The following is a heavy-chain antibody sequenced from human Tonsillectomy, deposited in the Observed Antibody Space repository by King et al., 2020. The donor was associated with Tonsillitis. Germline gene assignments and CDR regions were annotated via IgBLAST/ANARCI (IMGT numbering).Heavy chain of an antibody. CDR2: IRYDGSKK. CDR1: GFTFSSYD. CDR3: AKHDYVGGMDV. D-gene: IGHD3-16*01. Sequence: VQLVESGGGVVQPGGSLRLSCAVSGFTFSSYDMYWVRQAPGKGLEWVAFIRYDGSKKYYADSVKGRFTISRDNSKNTLYLQMNSLRAEDTAVYYCAKHDYVGGMDVWGQGTTVTVSS. V-gene: IGHV3-30*02. J-gene: IGHJ6*02.